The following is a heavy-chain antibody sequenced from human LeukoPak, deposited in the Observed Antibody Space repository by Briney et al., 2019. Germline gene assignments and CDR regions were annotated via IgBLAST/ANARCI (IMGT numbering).Heavy chain of an antibody. J-gene: IGHJ6*03. Sequence: GGSLRLSCAASGFTFSSYSMNWVRQAPGKGLEWVSSISSRGSYIYYADSVKGRFTISRDNAKNSLYLQMNSLRAEDTAVYYCARVDYGSGSYGYYYYYYMDVWGIGTTVTISS. D-gene: IGHD3-10*01. V-gene: IGHV3-21*01. CDR3: ARVDYGSGSYGYYYYYYMDV. CDR2: ISSRGSYI. CDR1: GFTFSSYS.